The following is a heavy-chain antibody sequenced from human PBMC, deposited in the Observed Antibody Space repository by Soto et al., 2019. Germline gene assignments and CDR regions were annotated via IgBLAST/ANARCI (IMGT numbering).Heavy chain of an antibody. D-gene: IGHD3-22*01. Sequence: QVQLVESGGGVVQSGKSLRLSCAASGFALSNAVMHWVRQTPGNGLEWVALISHDGKNKQYADSVKGRFTISKDDSENSVFVEVDSLRVEDSAIYYCARETHSSGYAGCFGMWGQGTLVIVSS. CDR1: GFALSNAV. CDR2: ISHDGKNK. J-gene: IGHJ3*02. V-gene: IGHV3-30*03. CDR3: ARETHSSGYAGCFGM.